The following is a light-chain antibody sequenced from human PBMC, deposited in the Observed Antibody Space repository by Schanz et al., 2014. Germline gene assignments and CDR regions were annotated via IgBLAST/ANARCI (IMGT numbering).Light chain of an antibody. CDR2: GAI. J-gene: IGKJ1*01. CDR3: QQYNNWPPWT. Sequence: EIVLTQSPATLSLSPGERATLSCRASQSVDRDLAWFQQKPGQAPTLVIYGAITRATGIPAGFSGSGSGTDFTLTISSLEPEHFAVYYCQQYNNWPPWTFGQGTKVEIK. V-gene: IGKV3-11*01. CDR1: QSVDRD.